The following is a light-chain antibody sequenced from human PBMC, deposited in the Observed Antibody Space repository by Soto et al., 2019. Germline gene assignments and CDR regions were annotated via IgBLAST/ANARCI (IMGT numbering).Light chain of an antibody. J-gene: IGKJ2*01. Sequence: EIVMTQSPATLSVSPGERVTLSCWASQSVSNNLAWYQQKPGQAPRLLIYGASTRATGIPARFSGSRSGTEFTLTISSLQSEDFAVYYCQHYDTSPPYTFGQGTKLEIK. CDR1: QSVSNN. CDR2: GAS. CDR3: QHYDTSPPYT. V-gene: IGKV3-15*01.